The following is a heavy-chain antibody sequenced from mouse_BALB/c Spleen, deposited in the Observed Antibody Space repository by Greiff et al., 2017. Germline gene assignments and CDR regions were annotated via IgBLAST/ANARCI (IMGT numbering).Heavy chain of an antibody. CDR3: ARGTHYFDD. CDR1: GFTFSDYY. CDR2: ISDGGSYT. Sequence: EVMLVESGGGLVKPGGSLKLSCAASGFTFSDYYMYWVRQTPEKRLEWVATISDGGSYTYYPDSVKGRFTISRDNAKNNLYLQMSSLKSEDTAMYYCARGTHYFDDWGQGTTLTVSS. V-gene: IGHV5-4*02. J-gene: IGHJ2*01.